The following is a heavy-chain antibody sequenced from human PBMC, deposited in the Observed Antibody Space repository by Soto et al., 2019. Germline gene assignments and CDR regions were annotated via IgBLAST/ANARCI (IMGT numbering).Heavy chain of an antibody. CDR2: INPNSGGT. D-gene: IGHD4-17*01. J-gene: IGHJ6*02. V-gene: IGHV1-2*04. CDR3: ARAAPLRNHYYYYGMDV. CDR1: GYTFTGYY. Sequence: QVQLVQSGAEVKKPGASVKVSCKASGYTFTGYYMHWVRQAPGQGLEWMGWINPNSGGTNYAQKFQGWVTMTRDTSISTAYMELSRLRSDDTAVYYCARAAPLRNHYYYYGMDVWGQGTTVTVSS.